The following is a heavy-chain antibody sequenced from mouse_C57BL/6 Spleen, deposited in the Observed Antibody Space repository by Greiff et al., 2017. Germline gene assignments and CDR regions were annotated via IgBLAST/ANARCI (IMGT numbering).Heavy chain of an antibody. V-gene: IGHV1-62-2*01. CDR1: GYTFTEYT. Sequence: QVQLQQSGAELVKPGASVKLSCKASGYTFTEYTIHWVKQRPGQGLEWIGWFYPGSGSIKYNEKVKDKATLTADKSSSTAYLELSRLTSEGSAVYFCARHEGYEYLEYWGQGTTLSGSS. D-gene: IGHD5-1*01. CDR3: ARHEGYEYLEY. J-gene: IGHJ2*01. CDR2: FYPGSGSI.